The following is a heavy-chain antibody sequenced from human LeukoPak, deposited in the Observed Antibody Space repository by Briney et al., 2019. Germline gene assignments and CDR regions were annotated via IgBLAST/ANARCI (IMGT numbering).Heavy chain of an antibody. Sequence: ASVKVSCKASGYIFADYYIHWVRQAPGQGLEWMGWIKPNSGGTRSAQKFQGRVTMTRDTSISTAYMELSSLRYDDTAVYYCATNILVRDIINWFDPWGQGTLVTVSS. CDR1: GYIFADYY. J-gene: IGHJ5*02. CDR3: ATNILVRDIINWFDP. D-gene: IGHD3-10*01. CDR2: IKPNSGGT. V-gene: IGHV1-2*02.